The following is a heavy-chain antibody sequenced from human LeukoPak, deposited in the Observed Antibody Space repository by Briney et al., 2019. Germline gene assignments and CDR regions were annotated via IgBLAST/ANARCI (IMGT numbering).Heavy chain of an antibody. CDR3: ARALYCSSTSCYWDYYYGMDV. CDR2: IYYSGST. V-gene: IGHV4-30-4*01. D-gene: IGHD2-2*01. CDR1: VGSISSGYYY. Sequence: PSQTLSLTCTVSVGSISSGYYYWTWIRQPPGKGLQWIGYIYYSGSTYYNPSLKSRVTISVDTSKNQFSLELNSMTAADTAVYYCARALYCSSTSCYWDYYYGMDVWGQGTTVTVSS. J-gene: IGHJ6*02.